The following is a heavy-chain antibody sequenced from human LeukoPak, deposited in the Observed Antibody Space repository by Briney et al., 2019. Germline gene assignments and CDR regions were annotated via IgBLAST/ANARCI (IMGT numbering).Heavy chain of an antibody. J-gene: IGHJ5*02. CDR3: AKDVPNYNCFDP. CDR1: GFSFSTYG. CDR2: ISGSDGST. V-gene: IGHV3-23*01. D-gene: IGHD3-10*02. Sequence: GGSLRLSCAASGFSFSTYGMTWVRQAPGKGLEWVSGISGSDGSTYYADSVKGRFTISRDNSKNTLLLQMNSLRAEDTAVYYCAKDVPNYNCFDPWGQGTLVTVSS.